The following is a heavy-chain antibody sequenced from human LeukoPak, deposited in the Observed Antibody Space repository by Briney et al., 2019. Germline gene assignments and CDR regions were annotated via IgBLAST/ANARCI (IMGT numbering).Heavy chain of an antibody. Sequence: SVKVSCKASGGTFSSHAISWVRQAPGQGLEWMGGIIPIFGTADYAQKFQGRVTITADESTSAAYMELSSLRSEDTAVYYCARVPVRRGSSGYYSLDYWGQGTLVTVSS. V-gene: IGHV1-69*13. CDR3: ARVPVRRGSSGYYSLDY. J-gene: IGHJ4*02. CDR2: IIPIFGTA. CDR1: GGTFSSHA. D-gene: IGHD3-22*01.